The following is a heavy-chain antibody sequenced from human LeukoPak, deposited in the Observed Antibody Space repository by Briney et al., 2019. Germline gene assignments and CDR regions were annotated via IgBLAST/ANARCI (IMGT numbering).Heavy chain of an antibody. CDR1: GFTFSSYA. Sequence: PGRSLRLSCAASGFTFSSYAMHWVRQAPGKGLEWVAVISYDGSNKYYADSVKGRFTISRDNSKNTLYLQMNSLRAEDTAVYYCARSVGMNYYYYMDVWGKGTTVTVSS. CDR2: ISYDGSNK. V-gene: IGHV3-30*04. D-gene: IGHD1-26*01. CDR3: ARSVGMNYYYYMDV. J-gene: IGHJ6*03.